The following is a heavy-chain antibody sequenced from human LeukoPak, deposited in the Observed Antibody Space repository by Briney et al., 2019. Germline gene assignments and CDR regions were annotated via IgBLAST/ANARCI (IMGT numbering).Heavy chain of an antibody. CDR1: GFTFDDYA. CDR2: ISWNSGSI. V-gene: IGHV3-9*01. J-gene: IGHJ2*01. CDR3: AKVALYWYFDL. Sequence: GGSLRLSCAASGFTFDDYAMHWVRQVPGKGLERVSGISWNSGSIGYADSVKGRFTISRDNAKNSLYLQMNSLRAEDTALYYCAKVALYWYFDLWGRGILVTVSS.